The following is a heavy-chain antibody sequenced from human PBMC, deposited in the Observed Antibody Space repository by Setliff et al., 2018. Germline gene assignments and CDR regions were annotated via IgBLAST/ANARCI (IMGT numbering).Heavy chain of an antibody. CDR2: ISRRSGSDI. D-gene: IGHD2-15*01. CDR3: ARDPGDYGGNPLDY. Sequence: PGGSLRLSCAASGFIFSDYYMSWIRQAPGKGLEWVSYISRRSGSDIYYADSVKGRFTIYRDNAKSSLDLQMNSLRAEDTAVYYCARDPGDYGGNPLDYWGQGTLVTVSS. CDR1: GFIFSDYY. V-gene: IGHV3-11*04. J-gene: IGHJ4*02.